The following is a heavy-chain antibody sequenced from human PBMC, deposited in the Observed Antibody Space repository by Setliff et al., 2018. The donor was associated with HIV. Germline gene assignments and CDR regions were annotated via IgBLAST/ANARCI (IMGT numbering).Heavy chain of an antibody. CDR1: GGSISSYY. CDR3: SNWNTTVDADS. CDR2: MYYSGNT. D-gene: IGHD1-1*01. V-gene: IGHV4-59*12. J-gene: IGHJ4*02. Sequence: SETLSLTCTVSGGSISSYYWSWIRQPPGKGLEWIGYMYYSGNTNYIPSLKSRVTMSLDTSKNQFSLNLNSVTAADTAVYYCSNWNTTVDADSWGQGTLVTVSS.